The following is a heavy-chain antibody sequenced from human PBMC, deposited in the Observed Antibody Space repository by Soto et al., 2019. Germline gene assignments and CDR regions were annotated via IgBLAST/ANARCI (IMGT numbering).Heavy chain of an antibody. J-gene: IGHJ4*02. CDR2: IFYSGST. Sequence: QVQLQESGPGLVKPSQTLSLICTVSGGSINSGGYYWNWIRQHPGKGLEWIGYIFYSGSTYYNPFLRRRVTISADTSENQFSRNLSSVTAADTAVYFCGRGYRQSGYSSSWVFDYWGQGTLVNVSS. CDR3: GRGYRQSGYSSSWVFDY. CDR1: GGSINSGGYY. V-gene: IGHV4-31*03. D-gene: IGHD6-13*01.